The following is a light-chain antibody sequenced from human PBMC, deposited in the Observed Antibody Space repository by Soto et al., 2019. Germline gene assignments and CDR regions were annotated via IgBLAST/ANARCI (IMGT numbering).Light chain of an antibody. V-gene: IGKV1-5*01. Sequence: QSPSTLSASVGDRVTITCRASQSISSWLAWYQQKPGKAPKLLIYDASSLESGVPSRFSGSGSGTEFTLTISSLQPDDFATYYGQQYNSYSISFGQGTRLEIK. CDR3: QQYNSYSIS. J-gene: IGKJ5*01. CDR2: DAS. CDR1: QSISSW.